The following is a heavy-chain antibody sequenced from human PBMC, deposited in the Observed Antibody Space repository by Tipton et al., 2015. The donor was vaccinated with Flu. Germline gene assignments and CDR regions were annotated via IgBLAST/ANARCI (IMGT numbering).Heavy chain of an antibody. Sequence: SLRLSCAASGFTFNSYEMNWVRQAPGKGLEWVSYIDSGGNTKYYADSVKGRFTISRDNAKNSLYLQMNSLRAEDTAVYYCARDEWRYTYGYSFDYWGQGTLVTVSS. CDR3: ARDEWRYTYGYSFDY. CDR2: IDSGGNTK. D-gene: IGHD5-18*01. V-gene: IGHV3-48*03. J-gene: IGHJ4*02. CDR1: GFTFNSYE.